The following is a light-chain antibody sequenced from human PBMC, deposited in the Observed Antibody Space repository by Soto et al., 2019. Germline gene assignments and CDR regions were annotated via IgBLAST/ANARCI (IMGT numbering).Light chain of an antibody. V-gene: IGLV2-18*02. Sequence: QSALTQPPSVSGSPGQSVTISCSGTSSDVGSYNHVSWYQQAPGTAPKLMIYEVSNRPSGVPDRFSGSKSRNTASLTISGLQPEDEADYYCYSFTTSDTYVFGTGTKLTVL. J-gene: IGLJ1*01. CDR1: SSDVGSYNH. CDR2: EVS. CDR3: YSFTTSDTYV.